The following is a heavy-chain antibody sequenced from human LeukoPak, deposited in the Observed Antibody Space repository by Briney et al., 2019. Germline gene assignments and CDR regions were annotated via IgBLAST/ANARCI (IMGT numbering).Heavy chain of an antibody. V-gene: IGHV3-43*01. CDR1: GFIFYDYT. CDR3: AKGDVDSPMNFYH. Sequence: PGGSLRLSCAASGFIFYDYTMHWVRQAPGKGLEWVSLINWDGGSTYYAGSVKGRSTISRDNSKNSLYLQMNSLRTEDTALYYCAKGDVDSPMNFYHWGQGTLVTVSS. J-gene: IGHJ4*02. D-gene: IGHD5-18*01. CDR2: INWDGGST.